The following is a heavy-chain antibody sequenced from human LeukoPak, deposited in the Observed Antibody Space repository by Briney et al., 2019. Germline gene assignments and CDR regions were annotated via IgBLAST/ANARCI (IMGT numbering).Heavy chain of an antibody. CDR1: GGTFSSYA. Sequence: SVEVSCKASGGTFSSYAISWVRQAPGQGLEWMGGIIPIFGTANYAQKFQGRVTITADESTSTAYMELSSLRSEDTAVYYCARYSPQTLLSDYWGQGTLVTVSS. J-gene: IGHJ4*02. V-gene: IGHV1-69*13. CDR3: ARYSPQTLLSDY. CDR2: IIPIFGTA. D-gene: IGHD2-15*01.